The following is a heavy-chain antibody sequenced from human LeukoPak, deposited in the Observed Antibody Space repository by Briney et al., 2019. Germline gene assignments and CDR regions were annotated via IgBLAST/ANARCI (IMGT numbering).Heavy chain of an antibody. Sequence: GGSLRLSCAASGFTLTNYWMSWVRQAPGKGLEWVANVKQDGSGEYYVDSVKGRFTISRDSAKNSLYLQMNSLRAEDTAVYYCASSWARARFDYWGQGALVTVSS. CDR2: VKQDGSGE. CDR1: GFTLTNYW. V-gene: IGHV3-7*03. CDR3: ASSWARARFDY. J-gene: IGHJ4*02. D-gene: IGHD3-16*01.